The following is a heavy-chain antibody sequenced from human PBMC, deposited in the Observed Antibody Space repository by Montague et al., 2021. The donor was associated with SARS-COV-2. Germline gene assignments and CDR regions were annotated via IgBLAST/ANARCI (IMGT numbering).Heavy chain of an antibody. J-gene: IGHJ3*02. D-gene: IGHD1-7*01. V-gene: IGHV3-30*04. CDR3: ATELELSAFDI. CDR1: GFTFSSYA. CDR2: ISYDGSNK. Sequence: SLRLSCPASGFTFSSYAMHWVRQAPGKGLEWVAVISYDGSNKYYVDSVKGRFTTSRDNSKNTLYLQMNSLRAEDTAVYYCATELELSAFDIWGQGTMVTVSS.